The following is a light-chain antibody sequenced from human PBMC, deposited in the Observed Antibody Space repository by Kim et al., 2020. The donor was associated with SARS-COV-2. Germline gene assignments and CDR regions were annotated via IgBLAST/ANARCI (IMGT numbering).Light chain of an antibody. CDR3: AAWDDSRSGPV. V-gene: IGLV1-44*01. CDR2: SDD. Sequence: GQGVTISCSGSTSNIGDNFVNWYQQFPGAAPKVLIYSDDQRPSGVPDRFSASKSGTSASLAISGLHSDDEADYFCAAWDDSRSGPVFGGGTQLTVL. J-gene: IGLJ3*02. CDR1: TSNIGDNF.